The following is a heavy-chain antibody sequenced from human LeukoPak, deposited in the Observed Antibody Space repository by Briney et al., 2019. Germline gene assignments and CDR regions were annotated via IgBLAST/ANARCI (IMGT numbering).Heavy chain of an antibody. CDR3: ARDDSSGWYLHY. CDR1: GYTFTNYY. V-gene: IGHV1-46*01. J-gene: IGHJ4*02. Sequence: ASVKVPCKASGYTFTNYYIYWVRQAPVQGLEWMGIINPSGGSTSYAQKFQGRITMTRDTSTSTVYMELSSLRSEDTAVYYCARDDSSGWYLHYWGQGTLVTVSS. CDR2: INPSGGST. D-gene: IGHD6-19*01.